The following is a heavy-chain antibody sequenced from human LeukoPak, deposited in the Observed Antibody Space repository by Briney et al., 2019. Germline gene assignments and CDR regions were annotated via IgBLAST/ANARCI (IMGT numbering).Heavy chain of an antibody. CDR1: GFTFSNSE. J-gene: IGHJ4*02. Sequence: GGSLRLSCAATGFTFSNSEMNWVRQAPGKGLEWVSYISNGGGTINYADSVKGRFTISRDNAKNSLFLQMNSLRVEDTAVYYCARDSLTMIVGRQKRGLDYWGQGTLVTVSS. V-gene: IGHV3-48*03. CDR2: ISNGGGTI. CDR3: ARDSLTMIVGRQKRGLDY. D-gene: IGHD3-22*01.